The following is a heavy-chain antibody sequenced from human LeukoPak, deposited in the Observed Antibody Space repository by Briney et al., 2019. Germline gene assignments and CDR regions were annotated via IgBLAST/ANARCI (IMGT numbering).Heavy chain of an antibody. Sequence: GESLKISCKGSGYSFTSYWIGWVRQMPGKGLEWRGILYPGDSDTRYSPSFQGQVTISADKSISTAYLQWSSLKASDTAMYYCARRERRWFFDYWGQGTLVTVSS. CDR3: ARRERRWFFDY. D-gene: IGHD4-23*01. V-gene: IGHV5-51*01. J-gene: IGHJ4*02. CDR2: LYPGDSDT. CDR1: GYSFTSYW.